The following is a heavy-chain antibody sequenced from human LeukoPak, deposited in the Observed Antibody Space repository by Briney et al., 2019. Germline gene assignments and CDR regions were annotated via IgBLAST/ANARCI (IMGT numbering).Heavy chain of an antibody. J-gene: IGHJ4*02. CDR2: IYYSGST. CDR1: GGSISGYY. Sequence: SETLSLTCTVSGGSISGYYWSWIRQPRGKGLEWIGHIYYSGSTNYNPSLKSRVTISVDTSRNQFSLKLSSVTAADTAVYYCARRGAVYAGNDFDYWDQGTLVSVST. V-gene: IGHV4-59*08. D-gene: IGHD4-23*01. CDR3: ARRGAVYAGNDFDY.